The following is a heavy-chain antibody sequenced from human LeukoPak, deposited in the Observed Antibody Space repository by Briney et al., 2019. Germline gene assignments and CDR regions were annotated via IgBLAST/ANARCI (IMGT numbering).Heavy chain of an antibody. Sequence: PSETLSLTCTVSGGSISNYYWSWIRQPPEKGLEWIGYIYYSGRTNYNPSLKRQVTISVDTSKNQFSLKLSSVTAADTAVYYCARAVAYCSGGSCHPMYYFDYWGQGTLVTVSS. CDR3: ARAVAYCSGGSCHPMYYFDY. D-gene: IGHD2-15*01. J-gene: IGHJ4*02. CDR1: GGSISNYY. V-gene: IGHV4-59*01. CDR2: IYYSGRT.